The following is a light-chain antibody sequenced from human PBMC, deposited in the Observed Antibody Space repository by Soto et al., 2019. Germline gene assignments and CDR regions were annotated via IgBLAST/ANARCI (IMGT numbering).Light chain of an antibody. V-gene: IGKV1-27*01. J-gene: IGKJ4*01. CDR1: QDIGTF. Sequence: DIQMTQSPSPLSASVGDRVTITCRASQDIGTFLAWYQQQPGKVPKLLIFAASTLQSGVPSRFSGSGSRTDFTLAISSLQPEDVATYYCQRYDSVFSLTFGGGTKVDIK. CDR3: QRYDSVFSLT. CDR2: AAS.